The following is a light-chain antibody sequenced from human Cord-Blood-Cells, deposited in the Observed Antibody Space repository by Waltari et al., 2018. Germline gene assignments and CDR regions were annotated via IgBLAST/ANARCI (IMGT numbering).Light chain of an antibody. Sequence: DIQMTQSPSSLSASVGDRVTSTCQASQDISNYLNWYQQQPGKAPKLLIYDASNLETGVPSRFSGSGSGTDFTFTISSLQPEDIATYYCQQDDNRMYTFGQGTKLEIK. CDR2: DAS. V-gene: IGKV1-33*01. CDR1: QDISNY. J-gene: IGKJ2*01. CDR3: QQDDNRMYT.